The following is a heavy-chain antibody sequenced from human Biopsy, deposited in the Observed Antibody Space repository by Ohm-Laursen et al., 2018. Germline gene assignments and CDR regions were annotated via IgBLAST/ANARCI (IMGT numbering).Heavy chain of an antibody. CDR3: ARRPYGGTRYWYFDL. J-gene: IGHJ2*01. D-gene: IGHD4-23*01. Sequence: LSLTCTVSGGSVSSGGFYWSWIRQHPGKGLEWIGYIYYSGTTYYNPSLKSLVTISVDTSKNQFSLKLNSVTAADTAVYYCARRPYGGTRYWYFDLWGRGTLVTVSS. CDR1: GGSVSSGGFY. V-gene: IGHV4-31*01. CDR2: IYYSGTT.